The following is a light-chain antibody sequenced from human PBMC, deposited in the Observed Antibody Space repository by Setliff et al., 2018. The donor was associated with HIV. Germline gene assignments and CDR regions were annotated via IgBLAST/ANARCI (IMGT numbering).Light chain of an antibody. V-gene: IGLV2-23*01. Sequence: QSVLSQPASVSGSPGQSISISCTGTSSDVGGYNLVSWYQHHPGKAPKVVIYEAIKRPSGISNRFSGAKSGNTASLTISGLQADDEADYFCSSYTNSRNFVFGTGTKSPS. J-gene: IGLJ1*01. CDR1: SSDVGGYNL. CDR3: SSYTNSRNFV. CDR2: EAI.